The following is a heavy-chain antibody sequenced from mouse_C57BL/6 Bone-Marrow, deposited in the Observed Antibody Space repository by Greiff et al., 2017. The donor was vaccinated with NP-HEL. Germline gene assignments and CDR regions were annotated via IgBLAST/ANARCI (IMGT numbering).Heavy chain of an antibody. Sequence: QVQLQQPGAELVRPGSSVKLSCKASGYTFTSYWMHWVKQRPIQGLEWIGNIDPSDSETHYNQKFKDKATLTVDKSSSTAYMQLSSLTSEDSAVYYCARSRSSGYGFAYWGQGTLVTVSA. CDR1: GYTFTSYW. J-gene: IGHJ3*01. CDR3: ARSRSSGYGFAY. D-gene: IGHD3-2*02. V-gene: IGHV1-52*01. CDR2: IDPSDSET.